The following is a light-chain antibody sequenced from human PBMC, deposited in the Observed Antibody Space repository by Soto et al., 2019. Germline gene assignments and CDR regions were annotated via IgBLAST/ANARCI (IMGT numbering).Light chain of an antibody. CDR3: AAWDDSLSGVV. CDR1: SSNIGSYT. Sequence: QSVLTQPPSASGTPGQRVTTSCSGSSSNIGSYTVSWYQQLPGTAPKLLIFSNNQRPSGVPGRFSGSKSGTSAPLTISGLQSEDEADYYCAAWDDSLSGVVFGGGTKLTVL. J-gene: IGLJ3*02. CDR2: SNN. V-gene: IGLV1-44*01.